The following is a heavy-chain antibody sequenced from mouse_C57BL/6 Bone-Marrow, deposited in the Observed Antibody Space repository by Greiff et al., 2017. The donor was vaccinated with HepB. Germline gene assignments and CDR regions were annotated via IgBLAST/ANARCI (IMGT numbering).Heavy chain of an antibody. CDR1: GFTFSDYY. CDR3: ARMRFFAY. J-gene: IGHJ3*01. Sequence: EVMLVESEGGLVQPGSSMKLSCTASGFTFSDYYMAWVRQVPEKGLEWVANINYDGSSTYYLDSLKSRFIISRDNAKNILYLQMSSLKSEDTATYYCARMRFFAYWGQGTLVTVSA. CDR2: INYDGSST. V-gene: IGHV5-16*01.